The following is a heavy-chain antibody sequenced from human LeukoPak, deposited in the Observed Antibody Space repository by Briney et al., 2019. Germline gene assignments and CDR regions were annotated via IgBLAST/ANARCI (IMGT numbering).Heavy chain of an antibody. D-gene: IGHD2-15*01. J-gene: IGHJ6*02. Sequence: GGSLRLSCAASGFTFSDYYMSWIRQAPGKGLEWVSYISSSSSYTNYADSVKGRFTISRDNAKNSLYLQMNSLRAEDTAVYYCARELGVVAATGFYYYGMDVWGQGTTVTVSS. CDR2: ISSSSSYT. CDR1: GFTFSDYY. CDR3: ARELGVVAATGFYYYGMDV. V-gene: IGHV3-11*06.